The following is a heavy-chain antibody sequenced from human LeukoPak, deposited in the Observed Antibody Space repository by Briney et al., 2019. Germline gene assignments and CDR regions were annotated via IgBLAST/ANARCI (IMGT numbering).Heavy chain of an antibody. CDR1: GFTFSSSA. CDR3: AKDGGGWYSSGWYYFDC. Sequence: GGSLRLSCAASGFTFSSSAMSWVRQAPGKGLEWVSAISNNGGYTYYADSVQGRFTISRDNSKNTLYLQMNSLRAEDTAVYYCAKDGGGWYSSGWYYFDCWGQGTLVTVSS. D-gene: IGHD6-19*01. V-gene: IGHV3-23*01. CDR2: ISNNGGYT. J-gene: IGHJ4*02.